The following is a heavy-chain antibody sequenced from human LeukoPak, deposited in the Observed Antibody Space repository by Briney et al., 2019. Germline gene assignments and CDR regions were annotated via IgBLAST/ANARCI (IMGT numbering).Heavy chain of an antibody. CDR1: GFTFSSYA. CDR2: ISSNGGST. D-gene: IGHD5-18*01. CDR3: ARGRIQLWVPFDY. V-gene: IGHV3-64*01. J-gene: IGHJ4*02. Sequence: RSGGSLRLSCAASGFTFSSYAMHWVRQAPGKGLEYVSAISSNGGSTHYANSVKGRFTTSRDNSKNTLYLQMGSLRAEDMAVYYCARGRIQLWVPFDYWGQGTLVTVSS.